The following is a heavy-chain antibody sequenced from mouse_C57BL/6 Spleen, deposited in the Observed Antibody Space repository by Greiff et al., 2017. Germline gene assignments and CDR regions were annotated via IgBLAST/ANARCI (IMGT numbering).Heavy chain of an antibody. V-gene: IGHV5-17*01. Sequence: VQLKESGGGLVKPGGSLKLSCAASGFTFSDYGMHWVRQAPEKGLEWVAYISSGSSTIYYADTVKGRFTISRDNAKNTLFLQMTSLRSEDTAMYYCARLRRGDYFDYWGQGTTLTVSS. CDR3: ARLRRGDYFDY. CDR2: ISSGSSTI. D-gene: IGHD2-4*01. CDR1: GFTFSDYG. J-gene: IGHJ2*01.